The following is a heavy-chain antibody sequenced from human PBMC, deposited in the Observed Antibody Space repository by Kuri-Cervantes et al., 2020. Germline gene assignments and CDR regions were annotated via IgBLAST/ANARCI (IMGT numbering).Heavy chain of an antibody. CDR1: GFTFSDAW. Sequence: GESLKISCAGSGFTFSDAWMSWIRQTPGKGLEWVSYMSSSGSTIYYADSVKGRFTISRDNGKNSLYLEMNSLRAEDTAVYYCARAVVVTATTYWYFDLWGRGTLVTVSS. J-gene: IGHJ2*01. D-gene: IGHD2-21*02. V-gene: IGHV3-11*01. CDR2: MSSSGSTI. CDR3: ARAVVVTATTYWYFDL.